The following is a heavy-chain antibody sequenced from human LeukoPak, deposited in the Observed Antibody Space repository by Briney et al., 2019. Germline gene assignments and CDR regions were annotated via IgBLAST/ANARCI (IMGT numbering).Heavy chain of an antibody. CDR2: IDGSGDTI. J-gene: IGHJ4*02. D-gene: IGHD3-16*01. Sequence: PGESLRLSCAASGFTFSDYSMNWVRQAPGKGLEWVSYIDGSGDTIYYADSVKGRFTISRDTAKSTVDLQMNSLRPGDTAVYYCVRDLLGLPHKYFDSWGQGTLVTVSS. CDR1: GFTFSDYS. CDR3: VRDLLGLPHKYFDS. V-gene: IGHV3-48*04.